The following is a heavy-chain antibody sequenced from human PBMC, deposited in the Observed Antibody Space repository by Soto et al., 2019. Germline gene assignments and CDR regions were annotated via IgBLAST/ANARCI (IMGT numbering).Heavy chain of an antibody. CDR3: AKVTRIQLWKEDYGMDV. CDR1: GFTFSSYA. D-gene: IGHD5-18*01. J-gene: IGHJ6*02. V-gene: IGHV3-23*01. CDR2: ISGSGGST. Sequence: EVQLLESGGGLVQPGGSLRLSCAASGFTFSSYAMSWVRQAPGKGLEWVSAISGSGGSTYYADSVKGRFTISRDNSKNTLYLQMNSLRAEDTAVYYCAKVTRIQLWKEDYGMDVCGQGTTVTVSS.